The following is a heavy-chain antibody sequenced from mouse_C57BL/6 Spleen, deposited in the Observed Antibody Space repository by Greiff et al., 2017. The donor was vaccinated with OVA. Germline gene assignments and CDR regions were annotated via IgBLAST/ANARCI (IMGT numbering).Heavy chain of an antibody. V-gene: IGHV1-55*01. D-gene: IGHD1-1*01. CDR1: GYTFTSYW. CDR3: AYGSRADWYFGV. J-gene: IGHJ1*03. CDR2: ISPGRGST. Sequence: QVQLQQPGAELVKPGASVKMSCKASGYTFTSYWITWVKQRPGQGLEWIGDISPGRGSTNYNEKFKSKATLTVDTSSSTAYMQLSSLTSEDSAVYYCAYGSRADWYFGVWGKGTTVTVSS.